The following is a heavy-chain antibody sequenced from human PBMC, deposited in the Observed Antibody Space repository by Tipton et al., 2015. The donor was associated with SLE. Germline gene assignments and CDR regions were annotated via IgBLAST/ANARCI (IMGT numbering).Heavy chain of an antibody. J-gene: IGHJ4*02. CDR2: IRYDGSNK. Sequence: GSLRLSCAASGFTFSSYGMHWVRQAPGKGLEWVAFIRYDGSNKYYADSVKGRFTISRDNSKNTLYLQMNSLRAEDTAVYYCVKDLWRILTGYYRQVYWGQGTLVTVSS. D-gene: IGHD3-9*01. V-gene: IGHV3-30*02. CDR3: VKDLWRILTGYYRQVY. CDR1: GFTFSSYG.